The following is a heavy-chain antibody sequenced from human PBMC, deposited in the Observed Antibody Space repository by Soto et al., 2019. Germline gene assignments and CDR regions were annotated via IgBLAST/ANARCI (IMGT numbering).Heavy chain of an antibody. Sequence: GGSLRLSCAASGFTFSTYSMNWVRQAPGKGLEWVSYISSSSSTIFYTDSVKGRFTVSRDNAKNSLYLQMNSLRAEDTAVYYCARDYYKYYDSSGYYRSPAYWGQGTLVTVSS. CDR1: GFTFSTYS. CDR3: ARDYYKYYDSSGYYRSPAY. D-gene: IGHD3-22*01. CDR2: ISSSSSTI. J-gene: IGHJ4*02. V-gene: IGHV3-48*01.